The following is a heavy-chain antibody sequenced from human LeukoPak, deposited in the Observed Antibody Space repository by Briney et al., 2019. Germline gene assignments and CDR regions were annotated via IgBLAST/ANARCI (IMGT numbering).Heavy chain of an antibody. V-gene: IGHV1-2*06. CDR1: GYTFTGYY. CDR2: INPNSGGT. CDR3: ARWEGILAFDYYYYMDV. D-gene: IGHD3-9*01. Sequence: ASVKVSCKASGYTFTGYYMHWVRQAPGQGLEWMGRINPNSGGTNYAQKFQGRVTMTRDTSISTAYMELSRLRSGDTAVYYCARWEGILAFDYYYYMDVWGKGTTVTVSS. J-gene: IGHJ6*03.